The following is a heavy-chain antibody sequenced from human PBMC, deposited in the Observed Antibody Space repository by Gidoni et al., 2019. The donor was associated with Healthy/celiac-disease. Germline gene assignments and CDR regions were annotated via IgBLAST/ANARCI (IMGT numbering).Heavy chain of an antibody. CDR2: IWYDGSNK. CDR1: GFTFSSYG. V-gene: IGHV3-33*01. D-gene: IGHD6-25*01. Sequence: QVQLVESGGGVVQPGRSLSLSCAASGFTFSSYGMHWVRQAPGKGLEWVAVIWYDGSNKYYADSGKGRFTISRDNSKNTLYLQMNSLRAEDTAVYYCARGRRYFDLWGRGTLVTVSS. CDR3: ARGRRYFDL. J-gene: IGHJ2*01.